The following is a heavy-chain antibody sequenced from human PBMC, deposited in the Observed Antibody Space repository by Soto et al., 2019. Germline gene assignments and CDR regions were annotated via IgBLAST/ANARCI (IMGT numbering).Heavy chain of an antibody. CDR3: ARFHIMVVAGSTFDY. J-gene: IGHJ4*01. CDR1: GYSISGGSY. V-gene: IGHV4-38-2*01. Sequence: SGILSLTCAVCGYSISGGSYWAWIGQFPGKGPEWIESITQGHNIFKRPSPKNRITITFDTSNNQFALNLTSVPPTHTAVYYCARFHIMVVAGSTFDYWGHGTLVTASS. D-gene: IGHD6-19*01. CDR2: ITQGHNI.